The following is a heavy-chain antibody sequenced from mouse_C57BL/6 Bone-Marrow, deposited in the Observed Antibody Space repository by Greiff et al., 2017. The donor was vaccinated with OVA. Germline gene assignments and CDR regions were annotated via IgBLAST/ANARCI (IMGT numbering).Heavy chain of an antibody. D-gene: IGHD2-5*01. J-gene: IGHJ1*03. CDR3: ARHGPYSNYRWYFDV. Sequence: EVMLVESGGGLVKPGGSLKLSCAASGFTFSSYTMSWVRQTPEKRLEWVATISGGGGNTYYPDSVKGRFTISRDNAKNTLYRQMSSLRSEDTALYYGARHGPYSNYRWYFDVWGTGTTVTVSS. CDR2: ISGGGGNT. V-gene: IGHV5-9*01. CDR1: GFTFSSYT.